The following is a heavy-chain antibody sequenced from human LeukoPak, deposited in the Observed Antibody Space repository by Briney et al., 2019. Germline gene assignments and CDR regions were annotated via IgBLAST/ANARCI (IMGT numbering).Heavy chain of an antibody. J-gene: IGHJ6*03. CDR3: ARGLLLGTGNYYYYYMDV. Sequence: SVKVSCKASGGTFSSYAISWVRQAPGQGLEWMGRIISIVGIANYAQKFQGRVTITADKSTSTAYMELSSLRSEDTAVYYCARGLLLGTGNYYYYYMDVWGKGTTVTVSS. CDR1: GGTFSSYA. D-gene: IGHD1-1*01. V-gene: IGHV1-69*04. CDR2: IISIVGIA.